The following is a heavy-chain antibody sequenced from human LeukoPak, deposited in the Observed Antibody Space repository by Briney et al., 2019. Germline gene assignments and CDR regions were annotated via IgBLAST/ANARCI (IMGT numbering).Heavy chain of an antibody. V-gene: IGHV1-69*01. Sequence: GASVKVSCKASGGTFSSYAISWVRQAPGQGLEWMGGIIPIFGTANYAQKFQGRVTITADESTSTAYMELSSLRSEDTAVYYCANRYYDSSGYYQNYYYYYGMDVWGQGTTVTVSS. CDR3: ANRYYDSSGYYQNYYYYYGMDV. J-gene: IGHJ6*02. D-gene: IGHD3-22*01. CDR2: IIPIFGTA. CDR1: GGTFSSYA.